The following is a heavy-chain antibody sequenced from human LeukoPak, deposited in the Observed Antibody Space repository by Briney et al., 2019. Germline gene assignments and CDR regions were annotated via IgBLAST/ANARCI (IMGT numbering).Heavy chain of an antibody. CDR3: AREYSAFDY. D-gene: IGHD5-12*01. CDR2: IYTSGST. V-gene: IGHV4-61*02. J-gene: IGHJ4*02. Sequence: SETLSLTCTVSGGSISSGSYYWSWIRQPAGKGLEWIGRIYTSGSTNYNPSLKSRVTISVDTSNNQFSLKLTSVTAADTAVYYCAREYSAFDYWGQGTLVTVSS. CDR1: GGSISSGSYY.